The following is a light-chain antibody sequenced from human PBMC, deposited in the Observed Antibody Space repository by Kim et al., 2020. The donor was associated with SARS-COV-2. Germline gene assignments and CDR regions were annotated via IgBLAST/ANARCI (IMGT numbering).Light chain of an antibody. Sequence: LSPGERAPPCCRASHAVSNYLAWYQHKPGQAPRLLIYDASNSAPGIPARFSGSGSGTDFSLTISSLEFEDFAVYYCQQRSDWPITFGQGTRLEIK. J-gene: IGKJ5*01. CDR1: HAVSNY. CDR2: DAS. CDR3: QQRSDWPIT. V-gene: IGKV3-11*01.